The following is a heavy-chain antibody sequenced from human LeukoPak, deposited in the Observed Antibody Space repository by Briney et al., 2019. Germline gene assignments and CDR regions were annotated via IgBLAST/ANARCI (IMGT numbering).Heavy chain of an antibody. J-gene: IGHJ4*02. V-gene: IGHV3-23*01. Sequence: PGGSLRLSCAASGFTFSSYAMSWVRQAPGKGLEWVSAISGSGGSTYYADSVKGRFTISRDNSKNTLYLQMNSLRAEDTALYYCAKGQSASSTFDCWGQGTLVTVSS. CDR2: ISGSGGST. CDR1: GFTFSSYA. CDR3: AKGQSASSTFDC.